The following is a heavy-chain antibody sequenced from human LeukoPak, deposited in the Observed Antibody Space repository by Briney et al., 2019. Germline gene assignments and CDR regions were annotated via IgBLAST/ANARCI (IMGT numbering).Heavy chain of an antibody. CDR3: ARVNDVYCSGGSCYDY. CDR2: INPNSGGT. Sequence: ASVEVSCKASGYTFTNYGLSWVRQAPGQGLEWMGRINPNSGGTNFAQKFQGRGTMTRDTSISTAYMELSSLRSDDTAVYYCARVNDVYCSGGSCYDYWGQGTLVTVSS. V-gene: IGHV1-2*06. CDR1: GYTFTNYG. D-gene: IGHD2-15*01. J-gene: IGHJ4*02.